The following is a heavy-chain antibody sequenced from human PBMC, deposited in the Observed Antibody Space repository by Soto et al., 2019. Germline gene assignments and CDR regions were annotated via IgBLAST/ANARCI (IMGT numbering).Heavy chain of an antibody. CDR3: ARPYSSSWPPARGYYYYGMDV. V-gene: IGHV3-11*01. Sequence: GGSLRLSCAASGFTFIEYYMSWIRQAPGKGLEWVSYISSSGSTIYYADSVKGRFTISRDNAKNSLYLQMNSLRAEDTAVYYCARPYSSSWPPARGYYYYGMDVWGQGTTVTVSS. D-gene: IGHD6-13*01. CDR2: ISSSGSTI. J-gene: IGHJ6*02. CDR1: GFTFIEYY.